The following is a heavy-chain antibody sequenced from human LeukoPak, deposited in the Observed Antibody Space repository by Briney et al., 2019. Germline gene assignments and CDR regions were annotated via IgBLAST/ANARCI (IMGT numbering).Heavy chain of an antibody. V-gene: IGHV3-66*01. CDR3: ARELILYGMDV. CDR2: TYTGGNT. Sequence: GGSLGLSCAASGFTVSSNHMSWVRQAPGKGLEWVSITYTGGNTQYADSVKGRFIVSRDNSKNTMFLQMNSLRAEDTAVYYCARELILYGMDVWGKGTTVIVST. J-gene: IGHJ6*04. CDR1: GFTVSSNH. D-gene: IGHD2-8*01.